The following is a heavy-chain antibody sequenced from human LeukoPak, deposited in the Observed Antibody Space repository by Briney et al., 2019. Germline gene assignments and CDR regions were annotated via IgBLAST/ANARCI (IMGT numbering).Heavy chain of an antibody. J-gene: IGHJ4*02. CDR1: GFTFSSYA. Sequence: GGSLRLSCAASGFTFSSYAMSWVRQAPGKGLEWVANIKQDGSEKYYVDSVKGRFTISRDNAKNSLYLQMNSLRAEDTAVYYCARPLAGGDYFDYWGQGTLVTVSS. CDR3: ARPLAGGDYFDY. CDR2: IKQDGSEK. D-gene: IGHD3-10*01. V-gene: IGHV3-7*01.